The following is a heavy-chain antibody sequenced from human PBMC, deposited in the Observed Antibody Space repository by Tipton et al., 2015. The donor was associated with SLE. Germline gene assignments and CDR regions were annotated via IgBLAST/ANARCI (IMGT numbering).Heavy chain of an antibody. J-gene: IGHJ4*02. D-gene: IGHD3-10*01. V-gene: IGHV5-51*03. CDR3: ARRVTRGPFES. Sequence: QLVQSGAEVKEPGESLKISCKGSGYIFTPYWIAWVRQMPGRGLEWMGSVYPVDSDTTYSPSFQGQVTISVDKSINTAYLQWNSLKASDTATYYCARRVTRGPFESWGQGTLVTVSS. CDR2: VYPVDSDT. CDR1: GYIFTPYW.